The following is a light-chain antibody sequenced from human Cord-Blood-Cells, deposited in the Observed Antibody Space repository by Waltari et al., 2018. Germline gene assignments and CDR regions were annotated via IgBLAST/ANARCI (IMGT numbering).Light chain of an antibody. J-gene: IGLJ3*02. Sequence: QSVLTQPPSASGTPGQRVTISCSGSSSNIGSNYVSWYQQLPGTAPQLLIYRNNQRPSGVPDRCSGSKSGTSASLAISGLRSEDEADYYCAAWDDSLSGWVFGGGTKLTVL. CDR3: AAWDDSLSGWV. CDR1: SSNIGSNY. CDR2: RNN. V-gene: IGLV1-47*01.